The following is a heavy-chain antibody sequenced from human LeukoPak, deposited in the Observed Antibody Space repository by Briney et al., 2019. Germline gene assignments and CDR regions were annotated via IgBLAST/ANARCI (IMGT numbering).Heavy chain of an antibody. J-gene: IGHJ5*02. V-gene: IGHV3-48*03. Sequence: PGGSLRLSCAASGFTFSSYELNWVRQAPGKGLEWVSYISDTGSTIYYADSVKGRFTISRDNSKNTLYLQMNSLRAEDTAVYYCAKDRAAAGLYWFDPWGQGTLVTVSS. CDR3: AKDRAAAGLYWFDP. CDR2: ISDTGSTI. CDR1: GFTFSSYE. D-gene: IGHD6-13*01.